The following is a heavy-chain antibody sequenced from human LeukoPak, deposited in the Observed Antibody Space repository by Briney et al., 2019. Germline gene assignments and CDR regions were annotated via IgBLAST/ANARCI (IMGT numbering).Heavy chain of an antibody. Sequence: SVKVSCKASGYTFTSYGISWVRQAPGQGLEWMGGIIPIFGTANYAQKFQGRVTITADESTSTAYMELSSLRSEDTAVYYCAREAAPYYYDSSGYYLRGAFDIWGQGTMVTVSS. D-gene: IGHD3-22*01. CDR3: AREAAPYYYDSSGYYLRGAFDI. CDR1: GYTFTSYG. CDR2: IIPIFGTA. J-gene: IGHJ3*02. V-gene: IGHV1-69*13.